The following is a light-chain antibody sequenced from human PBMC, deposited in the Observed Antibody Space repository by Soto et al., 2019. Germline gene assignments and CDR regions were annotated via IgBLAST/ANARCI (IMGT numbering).Light chain of an antibody. CDR3: QSFDSSRFYV. CDR1: SSNIGTGYD. Sequence: QSVLTQPPSVSGAPVQRVTISCTGSSSNIGTGYDVHWYQQLPGTAPKLLIYGNSNRPSGVPDRFSGSKSGTSAYLAITGLQAEDEADYYCQSFDSSRFYVFGTGTKLTVL. V-gene: IGLV1-40*01. CDR2: GNS. J-gene: IGLJ1*01.